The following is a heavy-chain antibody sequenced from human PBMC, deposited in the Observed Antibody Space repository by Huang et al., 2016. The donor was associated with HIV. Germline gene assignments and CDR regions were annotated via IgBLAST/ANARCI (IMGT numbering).Heavy chain of an antibody. V-gene: IGHV1-18*01. CDR1: GYTFFTYS. CDR2: VSTYNGQT. D-gene: IGHD3-10*01. Sequence: QVQLVQSGPEMKKPGASVNVSCKASGYTFFTYSISWVRQAPGQGLEWMGWVSTYNGQTNYEQKVQGRLTLTTDVSTGSAYMELKNLRSDDTAVYYCARFRGPQVTLNWLDPWGQGTLVTVSS. J-gene: IGHJ5*02. CDR3: ARFRGPQVTLNWLDP.